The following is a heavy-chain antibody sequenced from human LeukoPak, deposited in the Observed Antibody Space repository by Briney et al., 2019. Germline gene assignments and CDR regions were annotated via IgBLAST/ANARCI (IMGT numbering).Heavy chain of an antibody. CDR2: TYYRSKWYY. V-gene: IGHV6-1*01. Sequence: SQTLSLTCAISGDSVSSNSASWIWIRQSPSRGLEWLGRTYYRSKWYYDYALSLKSRININPDTSKNQFSLHLSSVTPDDTAVYYCTRDPRIDYGDYLAFDIWGQGTMVTVSS. CDR3: TRDPRIDYGDYLAFDI. D-gene: IGHD4-17*01. CDR1: GDSVSSNSAS. J-gene: IGHJ3*02.